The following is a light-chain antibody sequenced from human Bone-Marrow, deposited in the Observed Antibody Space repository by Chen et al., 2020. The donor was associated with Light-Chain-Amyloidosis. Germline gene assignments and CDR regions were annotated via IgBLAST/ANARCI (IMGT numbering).Light chain of an antibody. CDR2: DDS. Sequence: SYVLTQPSSVSEAPGQTATITCGGNNIGSTSVHWYQQTPGQAPLLVVYDDSDRPSGIPERLSGSNSGNTATLTISRVGAGDEADYDCQVWDRSSDRPVFGGGTKLTVL. J-gene: IGLJ3*02. CDR3: QVWDRSSDRPV. CDR1: NIGSTS. V-gene: IGLV3-21*02.